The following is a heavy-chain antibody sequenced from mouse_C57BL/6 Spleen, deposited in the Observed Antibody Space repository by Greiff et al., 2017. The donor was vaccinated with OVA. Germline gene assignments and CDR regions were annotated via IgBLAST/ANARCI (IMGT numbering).Heavy chain of an antibody. CDR3: ASYDYDALSFAY. CDR2: INYDGSST. Sequence: EVKLVESEGGLVQPGSSMKPSCTASGFTFSDYYMAWVRQVPEKGLEWVANINYDGSSTYYLDSLKSRFIISRDNAKNILYLQMSSLKSEDTATYYCASYDYDALSFAYWGQGTLVTVSA. CDR1: GFTFSDYY. D-gene: IGHD2-4*01. J-gene: IGHJ3*01. V-gene: IGHV5-16*01.